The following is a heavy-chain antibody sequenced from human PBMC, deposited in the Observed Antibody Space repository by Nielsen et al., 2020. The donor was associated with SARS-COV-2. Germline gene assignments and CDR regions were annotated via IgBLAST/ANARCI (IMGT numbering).Heavy chain of an antibody. J-gene: IGHJ4*02. D-gene: IGHD7-27*01. CDR1: GFPFSSFE. V-gene: IGHV3-48*03. Sequence: GESLKISCAASGFPFSSFEMNWVRQAPGKGPERVSYITGSGRTIYYPDSVKGRFTMSRDNGKNSLYLHMNDLRVEDSAVYYCVTGNCGLRQRTWSQGTLVTVSS. CDR2: ITGSGRTI. CDR3: VTGNCGLRQRT.